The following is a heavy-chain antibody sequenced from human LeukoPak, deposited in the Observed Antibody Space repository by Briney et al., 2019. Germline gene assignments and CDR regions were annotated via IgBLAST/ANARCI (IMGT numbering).Heavy chain of an antibody. CDR2: ISGSGGST. CDR1: GFTFDDYG. V-gene: IGHV3-23*01. CDR3: ARVQRGDYGDYKYYYYYMDV. J-gene: IGHJ6*03. D-gene: IGHD4-17*01. Sequence: PGGSLRLSCAASGFTFDDYGMSWVRQAPGKGLEWVSAISGSGGSTYYADSVKGRFTISRDNSKNTLYLQMNSLRAEDTAVYYCARVQRGDYGDYKYYYYYMDVWGKGTTVTVSS.